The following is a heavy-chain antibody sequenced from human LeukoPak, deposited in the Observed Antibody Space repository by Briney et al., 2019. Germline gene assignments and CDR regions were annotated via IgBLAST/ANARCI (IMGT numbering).Heavy chain of an antibody. V-gene: IGHV3-7*01. CDR3: ANNVDIVATFVY. J-gene: IGHJ4*02. CDR1: GFTFSDYY. CDR2: IKQDGSEK. D-gene: IGHD5-12*01. Sequence: GGSLRLSCVASGFTFSDYYMTWVRQPPGKGLEWVANIKQDGSEKYYVDSVKGRFTISRDNAKNSLYLQMNSLRAEDTAVYYCANNVDIVATFVYWGQGTLVTVSS.